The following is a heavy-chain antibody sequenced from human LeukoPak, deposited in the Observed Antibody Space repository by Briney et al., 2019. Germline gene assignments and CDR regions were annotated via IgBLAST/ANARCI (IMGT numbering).Heavy chain of an antibody. V-gene: IGHV4-34*01. CDR1: GGSFSGYY. CDR3: ASTPYYYDSSGYPAVFDI. D-gene: IGHD3-22*01. Sequence: SETLSLTCAVYGGSFSGYYWSWIRQPPGKGLEWIGEINHSGSTNYNPSLKSRVTISVDTSKNQFSLRLSSVTAADTAVYYCASTPYYYDSSGYPAVFDIWGQGTMVTVSS. CDR2: INHSGST. J-gene: IGHJ3*02.